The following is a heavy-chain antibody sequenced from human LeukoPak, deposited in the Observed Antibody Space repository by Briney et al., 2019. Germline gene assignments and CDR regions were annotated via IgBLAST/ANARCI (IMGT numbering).Heavy chain of an antibody. CDR2: VYYSGST. D-gene: IGHD3-22*01. CDR3: ARHLSVPGFYDSSGYSDGFDY. V-gene: IGHV4-39*01. Sequence: SETLSLTCTVSGGSISSGSYYWGWIRQPPGKGLEWIGSVYYSGSTYYSPSLKSRVTLSVDTSKNQFSLRLSSVTAADTAVYYCARHLSVPGFYDSSGYSDGFDYWGQGTLVTVSS. CDR1: GGSISSGSYY. J-gene: IGHJ4*02.